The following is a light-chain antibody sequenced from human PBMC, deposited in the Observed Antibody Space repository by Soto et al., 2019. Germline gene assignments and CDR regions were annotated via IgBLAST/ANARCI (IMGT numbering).Light chain of an antibody. V-gene: IGKV3-20*01. CDR3: QQHSRSIT. CDR1: QSVNNNY. Sequence: VLTQSPGTLSLSPGERATLSCRASQSVNNNYLAWYQQKPGQSPRLLIYGASIRATAIPDRFSGSGSGTDFTLTISRLAPEDSAVYYCQQHSRSITFGGGTKVEIK. CDR2: GAS. J-gene: IGKJ4*01.